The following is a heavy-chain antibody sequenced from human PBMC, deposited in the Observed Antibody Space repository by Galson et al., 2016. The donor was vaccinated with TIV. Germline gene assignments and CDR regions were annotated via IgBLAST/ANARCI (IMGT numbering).Heavy chain of an antibody. CDR3: ARGHYYDTSGYSFDF. CDR2: MSPANGNT. J-gene: IGHJ4*02. D-gene: IGHD3-22*01. Sequence: GQGFEWMGWMSPANGNTGYAQKFRGRITMTRHPSTTTVYMELSGLTSEDTAVYYCARGHYYDTSGYSFDFWGPGTLVSVSS. V-gene: IGHV1-8*01.